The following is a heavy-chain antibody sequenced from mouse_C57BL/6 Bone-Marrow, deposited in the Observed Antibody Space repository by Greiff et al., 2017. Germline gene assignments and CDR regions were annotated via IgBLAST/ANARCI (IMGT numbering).Heavy chain of an antibody. CDR3: APYYYGSSHYYAMDY. V-gene: IGHV1-64*01. CDR2: IHPNSGST. CDR1: GYTFTSYW. D-gene: IGHD1-1*01. Sequence: QVQLQQSGAELVKPGASVTLSCKASGYTFTSYWMHWVKQRPGQGLEWIGMIHPNSGSTNYNEKFKSKATLTVDKSSSTAYMQLSSLTSEDSAVYSCAPYYYGSSHYYAMDYWGQGTSVTVSS. J-gene: IGHJ4*01.